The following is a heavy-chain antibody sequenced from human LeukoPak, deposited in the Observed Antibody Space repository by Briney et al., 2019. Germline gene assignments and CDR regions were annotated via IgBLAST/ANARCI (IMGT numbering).Heavy chain of an antibody. CDR1: GFTFSSYG. Sequence: GESLKISCAASGFTFSSYGMHWVRQAPGKGLEWVAFIRYDGSNKYYADSVKGRFTISRDNSKNTLYLQMNSLRAEDTAVYYCAKDPYYYGSGSYFDYWGQGTLVTVSS. J-gene: IGHJ4*02. CDR3: AKDPYYYGSGSYFDY. D-gene: IGHD3-10*01. CDR2: IRYDGSNK. V-gene: IGHV3-30*02.